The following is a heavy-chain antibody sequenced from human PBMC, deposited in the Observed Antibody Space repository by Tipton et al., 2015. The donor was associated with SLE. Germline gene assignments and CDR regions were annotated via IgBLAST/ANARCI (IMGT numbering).Heavy chain of an antibody. CDR1: GYTFTSNG. J-gene: IGHJ6*02. CDR2: ISAYNGNT. Sequence: QLVQSGPEVKKPGASVKVSCKASGYTFTSNGIHWVRQAPGQGLEWMGWISAYNGNTNYAQKLQGRITMTTDTSTSTAYMELRSLRSDDTAVYYCARERRTGGYYYYGMDVWGQGTTVTVSS. V-gene: IGHV1-18*01. D-gene: IGHD1-14*01. CDR3: ARERRTGGYYYYGMDV.